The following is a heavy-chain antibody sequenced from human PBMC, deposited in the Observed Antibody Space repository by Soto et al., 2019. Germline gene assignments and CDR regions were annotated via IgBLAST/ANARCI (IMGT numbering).Heavy chain of an antibody. J-gene: IGHJ6*04. CDR2: INPSGGST. V-gene: IGHV1-46*01. D-gene: IGHD4-17*01. CDR3: ARTVRDYYGMDV. CDR1: GYTFTGYV. Sequence: ALVKVSCKAFGYTFTGYVMHWVRKAPGQRLEWMGIINPSGGSTSYAQKFQGRVTMTRDTSTSTVYMELSSLRSEDTAVYYCARTVRDYYGMDVWGKGTTVTVSS.